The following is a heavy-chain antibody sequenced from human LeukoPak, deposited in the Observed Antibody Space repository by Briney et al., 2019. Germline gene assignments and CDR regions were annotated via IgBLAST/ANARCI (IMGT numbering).Heavy chain of an antibody. J-gene: IGHJ4*02. Sequence: PSETLSLTCTVSGGSISGYYWSWIRQPPGKGLEWIGEINHSGSTNYNPSLKSRVTISVDTSKNQFSLKLSSVTAADTAVYYCARAGISGYFDYWGQGTLVTVSS. CDR1: GGSISGYY. V-gene: IGHV4-34*01. CDR3: ARAGISGYFDY. D-gene: IGHD1-26*01. CDR2: INHSGST.